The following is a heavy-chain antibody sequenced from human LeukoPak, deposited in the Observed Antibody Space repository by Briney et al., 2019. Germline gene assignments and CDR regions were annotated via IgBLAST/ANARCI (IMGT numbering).Heavy chain of an antibody. CDR3: ARDRLYYDFWSGYGGRNWLDP. V-gene: IGHV4-34*01. CDR2: INHSGST. D-gene: IGHD3-3*01. Sequence: SETLSLTCAVYGGSFSGYYWSWIRQPPGKGLEWIGEINHSGSTNYNPSLKSRVTISVDTSKNQFSLKLSSVTAADTAVYYCARDRLYYDFWSGYGGRNWLDPWGQGTLVTVSS. J-gene: IGHJ5*02. CDR1: GGSFSGYY.